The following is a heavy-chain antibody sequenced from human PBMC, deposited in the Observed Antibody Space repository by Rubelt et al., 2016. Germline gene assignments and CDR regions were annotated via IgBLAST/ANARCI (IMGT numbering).Heavy chain of an antibody. Sequence: QVQLQQWGAGLLKPSETLSLTCAVYGGSFSGYYWSWIRQPPGKGLEWIGEINHSGSTYYNPSLKSRVTISVDTSKNQFSRKRSVVTAADTAVYYCARGRDGDRMGCWGQGTLVTVSS. V-gene: IGHV4-34*01. CDR3: ARGRDGDRMGC. CDR1: GGSFSGYY. D-gene: IGHD4-17*01. CDR2: INHSGST. J-gene: IGHJ4*02.